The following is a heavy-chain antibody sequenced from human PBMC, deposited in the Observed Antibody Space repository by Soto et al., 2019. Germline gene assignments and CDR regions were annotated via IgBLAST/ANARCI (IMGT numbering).Heavy chain of an antibody. CDR1: GFTFTSYG. CDR2: ISYDGSNK. Sequence: GGSLRLSCAASGFTFTSYGMHWVRQAPGKGLEWVAVISYDGSNKYYADSVKGRFTIPRDNSKNTLDLQMNSLRVEDTALYFCAKEAGWGCSSIICYPWFDPWGQGT. D-gene: IGHD2-2*01. CDR3: AKEAGWGCSSIICYPWFDP. J-gene: IGHJ5*02. V-gene: IGHV3-30*18.